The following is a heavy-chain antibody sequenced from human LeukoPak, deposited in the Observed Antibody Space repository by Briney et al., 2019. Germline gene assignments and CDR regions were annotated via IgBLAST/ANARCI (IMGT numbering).Heavy chain of an antibody. D-gene: IGHD1-26*01. CDR3: ARRTGSHVDY. CDR2: IYYSGST. V-gene: IGHV4-39*01. J-gene: IGHJ4*02. Sequence: PSETLSLTCTVSGGSISSSSYYWGWIRQPPGKGLEWIGSIYYSGSTYYNPSLKSRVTISVDTSKNQFSLKLSSVTAADTAVYYCARRTGSHVDYWGQGTLVTVSS. CDR1: GGSISSSSYY.